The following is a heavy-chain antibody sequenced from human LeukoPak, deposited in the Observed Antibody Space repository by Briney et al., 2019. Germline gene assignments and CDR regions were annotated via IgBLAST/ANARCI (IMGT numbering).Heavy chain of an antibody. Sequence: SETLFLTCTVSGGSISSYYWSWIRQAPGKGLELIGYINYSGGTDYNPSLKSRATISVDTSKNQFSLRLSSVTAADTAVYYCARLIGSGPFDYWGQGTLVTVSS. V-gene: IGHV4-59*08. D-gene: IGHD3-10*01. CDR2: INYSGGT. J-gene: IGHJ4*02. CDR1: GGSISSYY. CDR3: ARLIGSGPFDY.